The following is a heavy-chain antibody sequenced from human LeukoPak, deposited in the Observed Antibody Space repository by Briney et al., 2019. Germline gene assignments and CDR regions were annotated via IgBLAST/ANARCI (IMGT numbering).Heavy chain of an antibody. CDR2: IYNTGGT. Sequence: PGGSLRLSCAASGFTFSSYAMHWVRQAPGKGLEWVSVIYNTGGTKYADSVRGRFTISRDNSKNTVFLQMNSLRPEDTAVYYCVRATWDYWGQGTLVTVSS. V-gene: IGHV3-66*01. J-gene: IGHJ4*02. CDR3: VRATWDY. CDR1: GFTFSSYA.